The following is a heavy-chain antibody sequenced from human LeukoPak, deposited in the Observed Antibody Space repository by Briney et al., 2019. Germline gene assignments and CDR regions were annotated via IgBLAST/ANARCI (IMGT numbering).Heavy chain of an antibody. CDR2: IYHSGST. D-gene: IGHD2-2*01. J-gene: IGHJ4*02. Sequence: SETLSLTCTVSGYSISSGYYWGWIRQPPGKGLEWIGSIYHSGSTYYNPSLKSRVTISVDTSKNQFSLKLSSVTAADTAVYYCARVSVVPAAIDYRGQGTLVIVSS. V-gene: IGHV4-38-2*02. CDR1: GYSISSGYY. CDR3: ARVSVVPAAIDY.